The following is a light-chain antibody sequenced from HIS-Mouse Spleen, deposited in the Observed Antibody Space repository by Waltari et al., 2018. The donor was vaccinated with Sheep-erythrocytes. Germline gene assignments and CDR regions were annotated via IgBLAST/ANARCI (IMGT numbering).Light chain of an antibody. CDR3: LQDYNYPYT. CDR2: AAS. V-gene: IGKV1-6*01. Sequence: AIQMTQSPSSLSASVGDRVTITCRARQGMRNDLGWYQQKPGNAPKLLIYAASSSQSGVPSRFSGSGCGTDFTLTISSLQPEDFATYYCLQDYNYPYTFGQGTKLEIK. CDR1: QGMRND. J-gene: IGKJ2*01.